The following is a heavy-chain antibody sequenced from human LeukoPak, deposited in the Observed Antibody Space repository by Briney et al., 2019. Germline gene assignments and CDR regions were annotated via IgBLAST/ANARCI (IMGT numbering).Heavy chain of an antibody. CDR3: ARDREDFVSD. J-gene: IGHJ4*02. CDR2: IYYSGST. V-gene: IGHV4-59*01. Sequence: SETLSLTCTVSGGSISSYYWSWIRQPPGEGLEWIGYIYYSGSTNYNPSLKSRVTISVDTSKNQFSLKLSSVTAADTAVYYCARDREDFVSDWGQGTLVTVSS. D-gene: IGHD5/OR15-5a*01. CDR1: GGSISSYY.